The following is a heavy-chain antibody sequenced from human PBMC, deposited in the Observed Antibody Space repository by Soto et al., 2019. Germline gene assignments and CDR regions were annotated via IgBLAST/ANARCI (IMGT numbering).Heavy chain of an antibody. Sequence: PGGSLRLSWAASGFNFSTYWMSWVRQAPGKGLEWVGNIHPDGIQKYYVDSVKGRFTISRDNAKNTMYLQTNSLRSEDTAVYYCARDKGPSWAYGYWGQGTLVTVSS. J-gene: IGHJ4*02. CDR1: GFNFSTYW. D-gene: IGHD4-17*01. CDR2: IHPDGIQK. CDR3: ARDKGPSWAYGY. V-gene: IGHV3-7*03.